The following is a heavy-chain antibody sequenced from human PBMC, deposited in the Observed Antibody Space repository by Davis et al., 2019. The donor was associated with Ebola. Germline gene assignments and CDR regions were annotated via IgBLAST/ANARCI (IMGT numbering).Heavy chain of an antibody. D-gene: IGHD3-3*01. J-gene: IGHJ3*02. CDR1: GFTFSSYG. CDR3: ARGSVRFLEWLSQNAFDM. CDR2: ISYDGSNK. Sequence: GESLKISCAASGFTFSSYGMHWVRQAPGKGLEWVAVISYDGSNKYYADSVKGRFTISRENSKNTLYLQMNSLRTEDTAVYYCARGSVRFLEWLSQNAFDMWGQGTMVTVSS. V-gene: IGHV3-30*03.